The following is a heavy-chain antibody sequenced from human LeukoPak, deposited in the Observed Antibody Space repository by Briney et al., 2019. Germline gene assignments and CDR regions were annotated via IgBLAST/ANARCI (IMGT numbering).Heavy chain of an antibody. Sequence: PGGSLRLSCAASGFTFSNAWMSWVRQAPGKGLEWVAVIWYDGSNKYYADSVKGRFTISRDNSKNTLYLQMNSLRAEDTAVYYCARVEYNWNDLKIDYWGQGTLVTVSS. CDR2: IWYDGSNK. CDR3: ARVEYNWNDLKIDY. J-gene: IGHJ4*02. CDR1: GFTFSNAW. D-gene: IGHD1-1*01. V-gene: IGHV3-33*08.